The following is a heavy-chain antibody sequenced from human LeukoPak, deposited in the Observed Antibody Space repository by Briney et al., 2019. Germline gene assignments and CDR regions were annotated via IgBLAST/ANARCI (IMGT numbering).Heavy chain of an antibody. V-gene: IGHV3-64D*06. J-gene: IGHJ4*02. CDR2: ISSNGDNT. CDR1: GFTFSTYV. Sequence: GGSLRLSCSVSGFTFSTYVMHWVRQALGKGLEYVSAISSNGDNTYYADSVKGRFTISRDNSKNTLYLQMSSLRPDDTAVYFCVRGTGYWGQGTLVTVSS. CDR3: VRGTGY.